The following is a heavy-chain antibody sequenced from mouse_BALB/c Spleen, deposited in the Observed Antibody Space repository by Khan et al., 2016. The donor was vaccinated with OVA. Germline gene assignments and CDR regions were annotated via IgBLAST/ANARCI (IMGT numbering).Heavy chain of an antibody. D-gene: IGHD4-1*01. CDR2: INPYNAGT. V-gene: IGHV1S136*01. CDR1: GYTFTNYV. Sequence: VQLQQSGPELVEPGASVKMSCKASGYTFTNYVMHWVKKKPGQGLEWIGYINPYNAGTRYNEKFKGKATLPSDISSTTAYMELSSLTSEDSAVYYCAREASSWDFSFPYWGQGTLVTVSA. J-gene: IGHJ3*01. CDR3: AREASSWDFSFPY.